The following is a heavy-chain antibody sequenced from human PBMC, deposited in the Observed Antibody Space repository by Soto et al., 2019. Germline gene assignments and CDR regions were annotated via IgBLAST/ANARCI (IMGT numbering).Heavy chain of an antibody. Sequence: SDTLSLTCNVSGGSIGDFYWSWIRQSPGKRLEWIGYLYYTGSTNYNPALKSRVTISLDTSKNQFSLKLRSVTAADTAVYYCARGGGYDFRSSQAPPIDVWGQGTTVTVSS. V-gene: IGHV4-59*07. J-gene: IGHJ6*02. CDR2: LYYTGST. D-gene: IGHD3-3*01. CDR1: GGSIGDFY. CDR3: ARGGGYDFRSSQAPPIDV.